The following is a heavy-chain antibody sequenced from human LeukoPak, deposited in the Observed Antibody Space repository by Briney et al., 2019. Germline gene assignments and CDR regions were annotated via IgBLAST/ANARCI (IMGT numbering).Heavy chain of an antibody. CDR3: TRGADNSAYFDY. V-gene: IGHV3-73*01. J-gene: IGHJ4*02. D-gene: IGHD3-22*01. CDR1: GFTFSGSA. Sequence: PGGSLRLSCAASGFTFSGSAIQWVGQASGKGREGVGRIRSKVNTYATAYAASVKGRFTISRDDSKNTAYLQMNSLKTEDTAVYYCTRGADNSAYFDYWGQGTLVTVSS. CDR2: IRSKVNTYAT.